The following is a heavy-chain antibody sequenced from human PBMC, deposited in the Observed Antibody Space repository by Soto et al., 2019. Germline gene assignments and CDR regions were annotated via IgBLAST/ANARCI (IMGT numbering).Heavy chain of an antibody. V-gene: IGHV4-30-2*01. Sequence: SETLSLTCAVSGGSISSGGYSWSWIRQPPGKCLEWIGYIYHSGSTYYNPSLKSRVTISVDRSKNQFSLKLSSVTAADTAVYYCAMSLRAYCGGDCYSYQSNAFDIWGQGTMVTV. J-gene: IGHJ3*02. D-gene: IGHD2-21*02. CDR2: IYHSGST. CDR1: GGSISSGGYS. CDR3: AMSLRAYCGGDCYSYQSNAFDI.